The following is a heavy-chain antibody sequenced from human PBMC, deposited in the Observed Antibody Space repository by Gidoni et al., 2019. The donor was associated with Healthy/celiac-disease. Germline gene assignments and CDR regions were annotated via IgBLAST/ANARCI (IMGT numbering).Heavy chain of an antibody. V-gene: IGHV3-33*01. CDR3: ARNYGDYELALDY. D-gene: IGHD4-17*01. Sequence: QVQLVESGGGVVQPGRSLRLSCAASGFTFSSYGMHWARQAPGKGLEWVAVIWYDGSNKYYADSVKGRFTISRDNSKNTLYLQMNSLRAEDTAVYYCARNYGDYELALDYWGQGTLVTVSS. J-gene: IGHJ4*02. CDR2: IWYDGSNK. CDR1: GFTFSSYG.